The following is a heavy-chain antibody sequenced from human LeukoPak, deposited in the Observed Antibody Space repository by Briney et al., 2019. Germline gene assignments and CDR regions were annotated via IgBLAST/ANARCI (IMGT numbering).Heavy chain of an antibody. V-gene: IGHV3-23*01. CDR3: ARVDY. CDR1: GFTLNIFT. J-gene: IGHJ4*02. Sequence: PGGSLRLSCAASGFTLNIFTMNWVRQAPGKGLEWVSGISGSDGSTYYAGSVKGRFTISRDNSKNTLYLQMNSLRAEDTAVYYCARVDYWGQGTLVTVSS. CDR2: ISGSDGST.